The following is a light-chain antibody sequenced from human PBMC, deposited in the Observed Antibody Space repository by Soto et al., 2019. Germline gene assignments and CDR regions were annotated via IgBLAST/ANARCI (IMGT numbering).Light chain of an antibody. CDR3: QQYSGYLYT. Sequence: IQMTQSPSTVSASVGDRVTITCRASQSIGRWLAWYQQKPGKAPKSLIYDASNLESGVPARFSGSGSGTDFILTISSLQPDDFATYYCQQYSGYLYTFGQGTKLEIK. CDR1: QSIGRW. J-gene: IGKJ2*01. CDR2: DAS. V-gene: IGKV1-5*01.